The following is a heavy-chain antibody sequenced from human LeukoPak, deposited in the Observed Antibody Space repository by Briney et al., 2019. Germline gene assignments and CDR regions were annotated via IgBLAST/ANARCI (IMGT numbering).Heavy chain of an antibody. Sequence: GGSLRLSCAASGFTFSSYAMSWVRQAPGKGLEWVSAISGSGGSTYYADSVKGRFTISRDNSKNTLYLQMNSLRAEDTAVYYCARAPKGLWDLDYWGQGTLVTVSS. CDR3: ARAPKGLWDLDY. CDR1: GFTFSSYA. CDR2: ISGSGGST. D-gene: IGHD3-16*01. J-gene: IGHJ4*02. V-gene: IGHV3-23*01.